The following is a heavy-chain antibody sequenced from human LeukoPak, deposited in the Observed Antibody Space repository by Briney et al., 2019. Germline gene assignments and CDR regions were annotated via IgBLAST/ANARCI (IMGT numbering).Heavy chain of an antibody. D-gene: IGHD3-10*01. Sequence: GGSLRLSCAASGFTFSDYYMSWIRQAPGKGLEWVSSISGTGYAIYYADSVKGRFTISRDNVKHSLDLQMNSLRTEDTAVYYCARDSNSGIFWGQGALVTVSS. CDR2: ISGTGYAI. CDR3: ARDSNSGIF. V-gene: IGHV3-11*01. CDR1: GFTFSDYY. J-gene: IGHJ4*02.